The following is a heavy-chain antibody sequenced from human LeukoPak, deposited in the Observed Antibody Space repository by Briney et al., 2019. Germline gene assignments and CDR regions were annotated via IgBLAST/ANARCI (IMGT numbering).Heavy chain of an antibody. J-gene: IGHJ4*02. CDR3: ATEGAVTVRAFDY. Sequence: GGTLSQSGAAPGYIFSNYNMQWVPRAPGKGVMGVPLIRGSGSHMSFVDSLKGRFTISRDNAKNSLYLQINSRAAEDTAVYYCATEGAVTVRAFDYWGQGTLVTVSS. CDR2: IRGSGSHM. V-gene: IGHV3-21*01. CDR1: GYIFSNYN. D-gene: IGHD3-10*02.